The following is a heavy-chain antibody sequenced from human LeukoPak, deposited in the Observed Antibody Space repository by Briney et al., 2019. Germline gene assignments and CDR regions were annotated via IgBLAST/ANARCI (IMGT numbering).Heavy chain of an antibody. CDR3: ARDIDRYYADY. D-gene: IGHD3-3*01. J-gene: IGHJ4*02. CDR2: ISNSGSTI. V-gene: IGHV3-11*04. CDR1: GFIFSDYY. Sequence: PGGSLRLSCAASGFIFSDYYINWIRQAPGKGLEWVSYISNSGSTIYFADSVKGRFTISRDNAKNSLYLQMNSLRAEDTAVYYCARDIDRYYADYWGQGTLVTVSS.